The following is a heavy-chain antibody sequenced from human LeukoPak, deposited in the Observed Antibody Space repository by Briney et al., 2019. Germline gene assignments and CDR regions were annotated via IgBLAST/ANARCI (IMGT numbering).Heavy chain of an antibody. CDR2: IYTSGST. V-gene: IGHV4-61*02. Sequence: PSETLSLTCTVSGGSISSGSYYWSWIRQPAGKGLEWIGRIYTSGSTNYNPSLKSRVTMSVDTSKNQFSLKLSSVTAADTAVYYCARDQGPLLPWGQGTLVTVSS. D-gene: IGHD1-14*01. J-gene: IGHJ4*02. CDR3: ARDQGPLLP. CDR1: GGSISSGSYY.